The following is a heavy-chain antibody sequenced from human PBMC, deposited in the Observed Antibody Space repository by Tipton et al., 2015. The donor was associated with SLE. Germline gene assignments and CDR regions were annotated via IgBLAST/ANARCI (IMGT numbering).Heavy chain of an antibody. Sequence: GSLRLSCAASGFTFSSYAMSWVRQAPGKGLEWVSVIYSGGSSTYYADSVKGRFTISRDNSKNTLYLQMNSLRAEDTAVDYCAKEGYNWNDLDYWGQGTLVTVSS. CDR3: AKEGYNWNDLDY. CDR1: GFTFSSYA. V-gene: IGHV3-23*03. CDR2: IYSGGSST. J-gene: IGHJ4*02. D-gene: IGHD1-1*01.